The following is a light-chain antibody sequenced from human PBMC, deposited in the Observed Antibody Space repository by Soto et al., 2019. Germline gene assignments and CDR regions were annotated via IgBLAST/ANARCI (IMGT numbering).Light chain of an antibody. CDR1: SSDVGGYNY. J-gene: IGLJ2*01. CDR3: SSYASSSTLV. Sequence: QSALTQPASVSGSPGQSITLSCTGTSSDVGGYNYVSWYQQHPGKAPKLMIYEVSNRPSGVSNRFSGAKSGNTASLTISGLQAEDEADYYCSSYASSSTLVFRGGTKLTVL. CDR2: EVS. V-gene: IGLV2-14*01.